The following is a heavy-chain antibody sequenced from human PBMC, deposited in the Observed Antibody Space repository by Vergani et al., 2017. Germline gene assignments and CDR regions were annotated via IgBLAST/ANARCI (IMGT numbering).Heavy chain of an antibody. J-gene: IGHJ5*02. CDR1: GGSISSSSYY. Sequence: QLQLQESGPGLVKPSETLSLTCTVSGGSISSSSYYWGWIRQPPGKGLEWIGSIYYSGSTYYSPSFQGQVTISADKSISTAYLQWSSLKASDTAMYYCARLAVAGTGWFDPWGQGTLVTVSS. CDR2: IYYSGST. V-gene: IGHV4-39*07. D-gene: IGHD6-19*01. CDR3: ARLAVAGTGWFDP.